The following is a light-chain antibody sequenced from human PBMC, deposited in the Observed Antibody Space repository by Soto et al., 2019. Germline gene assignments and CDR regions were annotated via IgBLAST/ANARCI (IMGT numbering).Light chain of an antibody. V-gene: IGKV2-28*01. CDR3: MQALQAPLT. CDR2: LGS. CDR1: QSLLNSNGYNY. J-gene: IGKJ1*01. Sequence: DIVMTQSPLSLPVTPGKPASTSCRSSQSLLNSNGYNYLDWYLQKQGQSPQLLIYLGSSRASGVPDRFSGSGSGTDFTLTISRVEAEDVGFYYCMQALQAPLTFGQGTRVEVK.